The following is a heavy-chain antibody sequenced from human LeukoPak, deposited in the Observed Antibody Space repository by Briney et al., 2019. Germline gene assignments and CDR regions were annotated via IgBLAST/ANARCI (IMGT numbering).Heavy chain of an antibody. V-gene: IGHV3-11*04. CDR1: GFTFSDYY. Sequence: GGSLSLSCAASGFTFSDYYMSWIRQAPGKGLEWVSYISSSGSTIYYAYSVKGRFPISRDNAKNSLYLQMTSLRAEDTAVYYCAELGITMIWGVWGKGTTVTISS. CDR2: ISSSGSTI. CDR3: AELGITMIWGV. J-gene: IGHJ6*03. D-gene: IGHD3-22*01.